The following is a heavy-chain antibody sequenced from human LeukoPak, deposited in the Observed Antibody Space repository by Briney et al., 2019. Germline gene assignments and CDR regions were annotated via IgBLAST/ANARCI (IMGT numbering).Heavy chain of an antibody. Sequence: SETLSLTCTVSGYSISSGYYWGWIRQPPGKGLEWIGSIYHSGSTYYNPSLKSRVTISVDTSKNQFSLKLSSVTAADTAVYYCARLRGGAYFDYWGQGTLVTVSS. D-gene: IGHD2-15*01. V-gene: IGHV4-38-2*02. CDR1: GYSISSGYY. CDR3: ARLRGGAYFDY. J-gene: IGHJ4*02. CDR2: IYHSGST.